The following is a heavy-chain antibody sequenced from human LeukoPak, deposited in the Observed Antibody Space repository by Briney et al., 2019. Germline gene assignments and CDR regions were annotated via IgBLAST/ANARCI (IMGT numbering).Heavy chain of an antibody. CDR1: GGTFSSYA. D-gene: IGHD6-13*01. J-gene: IGHJ4*02. CDR2: IIPILGIA. CDR3: ARADGQQLVAGGTLYERY. Sequence: GASVKVSCKASGGTFSSYAISWVRQAPGQGLEWMGRIIPILGIANYAQKFQGRVTITADKSTSTAYMELSSLRSEDTAVYYCARADGQQLVAGGTLYERYWGQGTLVTVSS. V-gene: IGHV1-69*04.